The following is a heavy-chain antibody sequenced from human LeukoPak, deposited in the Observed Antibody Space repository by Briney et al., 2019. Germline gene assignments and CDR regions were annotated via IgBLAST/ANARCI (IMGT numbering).Heavy chain of an antibody. J-gene: IGHJ4*02. D-gene: IGHD5-12*01. V-gene: IGHV3-23*01. CDR3: AKVARGYSGYEEDY. CDR2: ISGSGGST. CDR1: GFTFSSYG. Sequence: GGSLRLSCAASGFTFSSYGMHWVRQAPGKGLEWVSAISGSGGSTYYADSVKGRFTISRDNSKNTLYLQMNSLRAEDTAVYYCAKVARGYSGYEEDYWGQGTLVTVSS.